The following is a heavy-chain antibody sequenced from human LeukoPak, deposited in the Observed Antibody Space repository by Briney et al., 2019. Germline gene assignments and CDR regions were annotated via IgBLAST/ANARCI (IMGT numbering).Heavy chain of an antibody. Sequence: SSETLSLTCAVSGGAISSYHWSWIRQPAGKGLEWIGRIYASGSTSYNPSLKSRVTMSVDTSKNQFSLKLSSVTAADTAVYYCAREEVKRITIFGVVAITLDYWGQGTLVTVSS. D-gene: IGHD3-3*01. CDR2: IYASGST. CDR1: GGAISSYH. CDR3: AREEVKRITIFGVVAITLDY. J-gene: IGHJ4*02. V-gene: IGHV4-4*07.